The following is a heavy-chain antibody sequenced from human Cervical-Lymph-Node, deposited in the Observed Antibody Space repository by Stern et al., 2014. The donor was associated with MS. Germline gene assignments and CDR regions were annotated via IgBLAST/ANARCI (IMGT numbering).Heavy chain of an antibody. CDR1: GGSLTGYY. CDR3: ARNRYPTTWFDS. J-gene: IGHJ5*01. CDR2: IYHSGTT. Sequence: QLQLQESGPGLVKPSETLSLTCSVSGGSLTGYYCSWIRQSPGKGLEWIGYIYHSGTTQSHPSLKRRLTMSVDTSNNQFSLKLNSVTTEDTAVYYCARNRYPTTWFDSLGQGTLVIVSS. D-gene: IGHD1-1*01. V-gene: IGHV4-4*09.